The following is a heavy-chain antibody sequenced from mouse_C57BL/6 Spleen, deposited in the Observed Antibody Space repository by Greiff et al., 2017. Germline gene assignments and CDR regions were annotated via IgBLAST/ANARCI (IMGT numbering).Heavy chain of an antibody. J-gene: IGHJ3*01. CDR1: GYTFTSYW. D-gene: IGHD3-2*02. CDR2: IDPSDSET. Sequence: QVQLQQPGAELVRPGSSVKLSCKASGYTFTSYWMHWVKQRPIKGLEWIGNIDPSDSETHYNQKFKDKATLTVDKSSSTAYMQLSSLTSEDSAVYYCARSGSGYFAWFAYWGQGTLVTVSA. CDR3: ARSGSGYFAWFAY. V-gene: IGHV1-52*01.